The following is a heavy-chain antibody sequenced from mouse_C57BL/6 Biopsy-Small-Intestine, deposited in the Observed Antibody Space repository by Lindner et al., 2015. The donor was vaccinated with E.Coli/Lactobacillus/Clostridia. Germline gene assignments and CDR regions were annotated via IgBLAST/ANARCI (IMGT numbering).Heavy chain of an antibody. J-gene: IGHJ4*01. CDR3: VRDYYGSHYYAMDY. V-gene: IGHV10-1*01. CDR2: IRSKSNNYAT. CDR1: GFSFNTYA. D-gene: IGHD1-1*01. Sequence: VQLQESGGGLVQPKGSLKLSCAASGFSFNTYAMNWVRQAPGKGLEWVARIRSKSNNYATYYADSVKDRFTISRDDSESMLYLQMNNLKTEDTAMYYCVRDYYGSHYYAMDYWGQGTSVTVSS.